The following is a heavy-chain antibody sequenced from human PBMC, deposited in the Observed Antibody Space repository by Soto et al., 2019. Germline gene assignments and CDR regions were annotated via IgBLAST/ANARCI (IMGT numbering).Heavy chain of an antibody. CDR1: GFTFSSYG. J-gene: IGHJ4*02. Sequence: QVQLVESGGGVVQPGRSLRLSCAASGFTFSSYGMHWVRQAPGKGLEWVAVISYDGSNKYYADSVKGRFTISRDNSKNTLYLQMNILRAEDTAVYYCAKVRVAVGFDDLGQGTLVTVSS. V-gene: IGHV3-30*18. CDR2: ISYDGSNK. D-gene: IGHD6-19*01. CDR3: AKVRVAVGFDD.